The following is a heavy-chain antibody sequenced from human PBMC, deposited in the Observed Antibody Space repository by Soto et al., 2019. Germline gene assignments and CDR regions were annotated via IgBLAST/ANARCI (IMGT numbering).Heavy chain of an antibody. V-gene: IGHV1-3*01. J-gene: IGHJ4*02. D-gene: IGHD7-27*01. CDR2: INAGYGNT. Sequence: ASVKVCCKASGYTFRGYAMHWVRQAPGQRLEWMGWINAGYGNTKSSQKFQDRVTISRDTSASTVYMELTSLRSEDTAVYYCACFTGEGTFDFWGQGTLVTVSS. CDR3: ACFTGEGTFDF. CDR1: GYTFRGYA.